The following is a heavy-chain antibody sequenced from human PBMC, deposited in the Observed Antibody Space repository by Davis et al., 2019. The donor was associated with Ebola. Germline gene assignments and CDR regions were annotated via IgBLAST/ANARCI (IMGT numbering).Heavy chain of an antibody. CDR1: GFTFSNYA. J-gene: IGHJ6*04. V-gene: IGHV3-23*01. CDR2: ISGSGGST. CDR3: AKGGVLRILEWLGV. D-gene: IGHD3-3*01. Sequence: PGGSLRLSCAGSGFTFSNYAMSWVRQAPGKGLEWVSAISGSGGSTYYADSVQGRFTISRDNSKNTLYLQMNSLRVEDTAVYFCAKGGVLRILEWLGVWGKGTTVTVSS.